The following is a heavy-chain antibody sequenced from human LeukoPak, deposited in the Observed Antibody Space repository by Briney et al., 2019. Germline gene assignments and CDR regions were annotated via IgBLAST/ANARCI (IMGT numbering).Heavy chain of an antibody. J-gene: IGHJ5*01. Sequence: SETLSLTCTVSGGSISSDSYYWRWIRQHPGKGLEWIDYIYYSGSAYYNPSLNSRVTISVDSSKNQFSLRLTSVTAADTAVYYCARSLGENCSSTSCYLNWFDSWGQGTLVTVSS. CDR3: ARSLGENCSSTSCYLNWFDS. V-gene: IGHV4-31*03. CDR1: GGSISSDSYY. CDR2: IYYSGSA. D-gene: IGHD2-2*01.